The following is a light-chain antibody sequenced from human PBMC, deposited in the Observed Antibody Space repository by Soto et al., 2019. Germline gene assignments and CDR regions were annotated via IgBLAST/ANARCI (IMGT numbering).Light chain of an antibody. CDR2: GAS. V-gene: IGKV3-15*01. CDR1: QSVSSN. CDR3: QQLNSYPIT. J-gene: IGKJ5*01. Sequence: EIVMTQSPGTLSVSPGERVTLSCRASQSVSSNLAWYQQKPGQAPRLFIYGASTRATGIPARFSGSGSRTDFTLTISSPEPEDFAVYYCQQLNSYPITFGQGTRLEIK.